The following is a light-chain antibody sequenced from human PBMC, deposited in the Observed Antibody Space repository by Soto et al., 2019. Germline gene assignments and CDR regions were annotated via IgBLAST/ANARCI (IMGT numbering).Light chain of an antibody. CDR1: QSVSSSY. Sequence: IVLTQSPGTLSLSPGERATLSCRASQSVSSSYLAWYQQKPGQAPRLLIYAASSRATGIPDRFSGSGSGTDCTLTISRLEPEDFAVYYCQQYGSSLFTFGPGTKVDIK. CDR3: QQYGSSLFT. J-gene: IGKJ3*01. CDR2: AAS. V-gene: IGKV3-20*01.